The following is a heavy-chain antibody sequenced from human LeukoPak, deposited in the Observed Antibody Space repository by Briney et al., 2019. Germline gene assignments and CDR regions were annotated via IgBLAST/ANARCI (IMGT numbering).Heavy chain of an antibody. Sequence: ASVKVSCKASGGTFSSYAISWVRQAPGQGLEWMGGIIPIFGTANYAQKFQGRVTITADKSTSTAYMELSSLRSEDTAVYYCARDGRYCSSTSCSYFDYWAREPWSPSPQ. V-gene: IGHV1-69*06. CDR2: IIPIFGTA. CDR3: ARDGRYCSSTSCSYFDY. D-gene: IGHD2-2*01. J-gene: IGHJ4*02. CDR1: GGTFSSYA.